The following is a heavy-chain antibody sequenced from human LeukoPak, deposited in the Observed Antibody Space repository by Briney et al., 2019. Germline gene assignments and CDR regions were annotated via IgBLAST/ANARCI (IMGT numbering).Heavy chain of an antibody. V-gene: IGHV3-7*01. Sequence: GGSLRLSCAASGFAFSGYAMHWVRQAPGKGLEWVANIKQDGSEKYYVDSVKGRFTISRDNAKNSLYLQMNSLRAEDTAVYYCARVRRYGYSYGYGFDYWGQGTLVTVSS. CDR1: GFAFSGYA. J-gene: IGHJ4*02. CDR2: IKQDGSEK. CDR3: ARVRRYGYSYGYGFDY. D-gene: IGHD5-18*01.